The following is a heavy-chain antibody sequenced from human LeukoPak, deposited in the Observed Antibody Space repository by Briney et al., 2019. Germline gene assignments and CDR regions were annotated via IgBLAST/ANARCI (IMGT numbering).Heavy chain of an antibody. V-gene: IGHV3-23*01. CDR3: VRDWGYDSSGYWQKYFDT. Sequence: PGGSLRLSCAASGFTFSIYAMSWARQAPGKGLEWVSAISGSGGSTYYADSVKGRFTISRDNSKNTLYLQMNSLRAEDTAVYYCVRDWGYDSSGYWQKYFDTWGQGTLVTVSS. D-gene: IGHD3-22*01. CDR2: ISGSGGST. J-gene: IGHJ4*02. CDR1: GFTFSIYA.